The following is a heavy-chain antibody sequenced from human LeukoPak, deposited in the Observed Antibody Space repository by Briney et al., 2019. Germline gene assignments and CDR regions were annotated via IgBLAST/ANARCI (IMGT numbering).Heavy chain of an antibody. V-gene: IGHV3-43*02. CDR2: ISGDGGST. J-gene: IGHJ4*02. D-gene: IGHD3-10*01. CDR3: AKEGDYYGSGSYGY. CDR1: GFTFDDYA. Sequence: GGSLTLSCAAYGFTFDDYAMHWVRQAPGKCLEWVSRISGDGGSTYYADYVKGRFTISRDNSKNSLYLQMNSLRTEDTALYYCAKEGDYYGSGSYGYWGQGTLVTVSS.